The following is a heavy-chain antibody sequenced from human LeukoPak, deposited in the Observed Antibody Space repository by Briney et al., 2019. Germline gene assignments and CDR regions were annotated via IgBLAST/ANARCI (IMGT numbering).Heavy chain of an antibody. V-gene: IGHV3-48*01. Sequence: GFLRLSCAASGFTFSSYSMNWVRQAPGKGLEGVSYISSSSSTIYYADSVKGRFTISRDNAKNSLYLQMNSLRAEDTAVYYCARALGAKNDYWGQGTLVTVSS. CDR1: GFTFSSYS. J-gene: IGHJ4*02. D-gene: IGHD1-1*01. CDR2: ISSSSSTI. CDR3: ARALGAKNDY.